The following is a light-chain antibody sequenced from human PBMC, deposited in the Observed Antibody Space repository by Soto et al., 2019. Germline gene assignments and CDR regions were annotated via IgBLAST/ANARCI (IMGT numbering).Light chain of an antibody. Sequence: QSVLTQPPSVSAAPGQTVTISCSGSSSNVQNNYVSWHQQLPGAAPKLLIYGNNKRPSGIPDRFSGSKSGATATLRITGLQTGDAADYYCVPCDSSLSAAVFGGGTKLTVL. J-gene: IGLJ2*01. V-gene: IGLV1-51*01. CDR1: SSNVQNNY. CDR2: GNN. CDR3: VPCDSSLSAAV.